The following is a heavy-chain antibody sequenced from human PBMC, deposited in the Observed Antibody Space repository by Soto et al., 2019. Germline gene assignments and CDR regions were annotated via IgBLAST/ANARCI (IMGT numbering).Heavy chain of an antibody. CDR3: ARDHWGESARVICDT. D-gene: IGHD7-27*01. Sequence: LRLFFATSGVTFSDYGMHCVPQAPGWGLERVGVLWYHGSDKFYADSVNRCFTISRDNSKNSLYLQMNSMRAEDTAVYYCARDHWGESARVICDTSGQGTPVTVS. V-gene: IGHV3-33*01. CDR2: LWYHGSDK. J-gene: IGHJ5*02. CDR1: GVTFSDYG.